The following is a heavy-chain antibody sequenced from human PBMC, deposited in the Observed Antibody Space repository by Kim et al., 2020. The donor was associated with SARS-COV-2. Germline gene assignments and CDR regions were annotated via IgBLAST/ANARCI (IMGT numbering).Heavy chain of an antibody. V-gene: IGHV6-1*01. CDR3: VRDSSSGWYANFDF. D-gene: IGHD6-19*01. CDR1: GESVSSSSAA. J-gene: IGHJ4*02. Sequence: SQTLSLTCAISGESVSSSSAAWNWIRQSPSRGLEWLGRTYYRANWYNDYAVSVKGRIRINPDTSRNQISLQLNSVTPEDTAVYYCVRDSSSGWYANFDFWGQGTLVTVSS. CDR2: TYYRANWYN.